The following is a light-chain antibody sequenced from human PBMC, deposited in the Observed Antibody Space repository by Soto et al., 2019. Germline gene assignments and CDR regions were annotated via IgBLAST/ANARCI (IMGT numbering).Light chain of an antibody. J-gene: IGLJ1*01. V-gene: IGLV2-14*01. CDR3: SSYTSSSPRV. CDR1: SSDVGGYNY. Sequence: QSALTQPASVSGSPGQSITISCTGTSSDVGGYNYVSWYQQHPGKAPKLMIYEVSNRPSGVSNRFSGSKSGNTASLTISGLQAEAEADYYCSSYTSSSPRVFGTGTKVAVL. CDR2: EVS.